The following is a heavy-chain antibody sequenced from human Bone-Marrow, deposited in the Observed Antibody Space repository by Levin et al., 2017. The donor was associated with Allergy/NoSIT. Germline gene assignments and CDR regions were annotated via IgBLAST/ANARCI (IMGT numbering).Heavy chain of an antibody. CDR3: ARTYYYGYNRNPNWFDP. V-gene: IGHV1-8*01. J-gene: IGHJ5*02. Sequence: GASVKISCTASGYTFANYDINWVRQATGQGLEWVGWMDPDTGNTGYAQKFQGRVTLTRDTSTSTAYMELSSLTSDDTAVYYCARTYYYGYNRNPNWFDPWGQGTLVTVSS. CDR1: GYTFANYD. CDR2: MDPDTGNT. D-gene: IGHD3-10*01.